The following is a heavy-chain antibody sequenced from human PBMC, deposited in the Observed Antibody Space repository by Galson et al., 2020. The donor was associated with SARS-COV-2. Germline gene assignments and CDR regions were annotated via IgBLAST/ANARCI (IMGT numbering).Heavy chain of an antibody. Sequence: ASVKVPCKASGYTFSSYDINWVRQAPGQGLDLMGWMHPNSGNSGHAQKFQGRVTMTRNTSISTAYMELSSLRSEDTAVYYCATPIVGGTFDYWGQGTLVTVSS. D-gene: IGHD1-26*01. V-gene: IGHV1-8*01. CDR3: ATPIVGGTFDY. CDR2: MHPNSGNS. CDR1: GYTFSSYD. J-gene: IGHJ4*02.